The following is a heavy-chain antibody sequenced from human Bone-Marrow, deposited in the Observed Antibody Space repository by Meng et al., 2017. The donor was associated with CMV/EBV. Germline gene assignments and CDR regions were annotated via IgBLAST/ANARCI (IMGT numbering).Heavy chain of an antibody. J-gene: IGHJ5*02. CDR3: ARWLIAAAGTGWFDP. CDR2: IYYSGST. CDR1: GGSISSYY. D-gene: IGHD6-13*01. Sequence: SEPLSLTCTVSGGSISSYYWSWIRQPPGKGLEWIGYIYYSGSTNYNPSLKSRVTISVDTSKNQFSLKLSSVTAADTAVYYCARWLIAAAGTGWFDPWGQGTLVTVSS. V-gene: IGHV4-59*01.